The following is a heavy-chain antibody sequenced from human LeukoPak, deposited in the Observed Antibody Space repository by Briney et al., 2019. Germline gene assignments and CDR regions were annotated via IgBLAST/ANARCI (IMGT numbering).Heavy chain of an antibody. V-gene: IGHV4-38-2*02. Sequence: SETLSLTCTVSGYSISSDYYWGWIRQPPGKGLEWIGSIYHSGSTYYNPSLKSRLTISVDTSKNQLSLRLSSVTAADTAVYYCARGAYFDWLHPGDYWGQGTLVTVSS. D-gene: IGHD3-9*01. CDR3: ARGAYFDWLHPGDY. CDR1: GYSISSDYY. CDR2: IYHSGST. J-gene: IGHJ4*02.